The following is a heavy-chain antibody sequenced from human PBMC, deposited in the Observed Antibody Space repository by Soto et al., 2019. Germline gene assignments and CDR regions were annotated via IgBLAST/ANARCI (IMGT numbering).Heavy chain of an antibody. J-gene: IGHJ4*02. CDR3: ARVVTYGGNSGIDY. D-gene: IGHD2-21*02. CDR1: GGSIRSGGYY. CDR2: IYYSGST. V-gene: IGHV4-31*03. Sequence: SETLSLTCTVSGGSIRSGGYYWSWIRQHPGKGLEWIGYIYYSGSTYYNPSLKSRVTISVDTSKNQFSLKLSSVTAADTAVYYCARVVTYGGNSGIDYWGQGTLVTVSS.